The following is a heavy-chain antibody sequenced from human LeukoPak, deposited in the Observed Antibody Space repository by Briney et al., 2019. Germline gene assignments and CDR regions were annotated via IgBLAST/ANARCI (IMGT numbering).Heavy chain of an antibody. V-gene: IGHV4-59*01. D-gene: IGHD3-10*01. J-gene: IGHJ6*02. CDR1: GGSISSYY. Sequence: SETLSLTCTVSGGSISSYYWSWIRQPPGKGLEWIGYIYYSGSTNYNPSLKSRVTISVDTSKNQFSLKLSSVTAADTAVYYCASQGMVRGGYYYGMDVWGQGTTVTVSS. CDR3: ASQGMVRGGYYYGMDV. CDR2: IYYSGST.